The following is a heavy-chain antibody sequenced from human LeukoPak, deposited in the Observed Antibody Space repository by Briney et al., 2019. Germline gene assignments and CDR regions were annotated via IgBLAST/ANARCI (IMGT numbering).Heavy chain of an antibody. D-gene: IGHD7-27*01. CDR1: GFTFSSCG. J-gene: IGHJ4*02. Sequence: GGSLRLSCAASGFTFSSCGMHWVRQAPGKGLEWVAFIQYDGNNKYYTDSVKGRFTISRDNSKNTLYLQMNSLRAEDTAVYYCWGSFDYWGQGTLVTVSS. V-gene: IGHV3-30*02. CDR3: WGSFDY. CDR2: IQYDGNNK.